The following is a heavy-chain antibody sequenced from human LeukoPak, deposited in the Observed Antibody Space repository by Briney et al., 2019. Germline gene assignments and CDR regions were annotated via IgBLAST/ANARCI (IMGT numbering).Heavy chain of an antibody. CDR2: INWNGGST. D-gene: IGHD7-27*01. V-gene: IGHV3-20*04. CDR3: ARVLVSLGIEAWAFDI. Sequence: PGGSLRLSCAASGFTFDDYGMSWVRQAPGKGLEWVSGINWNGGSTGYADSVKGRLTISRDNAKNSLYLQMNSLRAEDTALYYCARVLVSLGIEAWAFDIWGQGTMVTVSS. J-gene: IGHJ3*02. CDR1: GFTFDDYG.